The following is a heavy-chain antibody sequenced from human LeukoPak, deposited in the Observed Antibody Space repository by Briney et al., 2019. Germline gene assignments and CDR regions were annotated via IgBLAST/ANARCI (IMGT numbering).Heavy chain of an antibody. V-gene: IGHV3-20*04. D-gene: IGHD3-16*01. J-gene: IGHJ4*02. CDR3: AREGGPDRQFDY. CDR1: GFTFADYG. Sequence: GGSLRLSCAASGFTFADYGMSWVRQAPGKGLEWVSGINWNGGSTGYADSVKGRFTISRDNAKNSLYLQMNSLRAEDRALYYCAREGGPDRQFDYWGQGTLVTVSS. CDR2: INWNGGST.